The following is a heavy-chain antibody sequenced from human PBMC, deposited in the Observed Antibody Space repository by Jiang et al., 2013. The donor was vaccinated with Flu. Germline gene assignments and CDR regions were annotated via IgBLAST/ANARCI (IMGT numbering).Heavy chain of an antibody. CDR3: ARHRRPGAKGSDAFDL. V-gene: IGHV4-59*13. CDR2: IFHSGST. CDR1: GDSIRSFY. D-gene: IGHD3-10*01. J-gene: IGHJ3*01. Sequence: GSGLVKPSETLSLTCTVSGDSIRSFYWSWIRQVSERGLEWIGYIFHSGSTTSNPSLQSRVTISLDMSKNQFSLKLTSVTSADTAVYYCARHRRPGAKGSDAFDLWGQGTTVTVSS.